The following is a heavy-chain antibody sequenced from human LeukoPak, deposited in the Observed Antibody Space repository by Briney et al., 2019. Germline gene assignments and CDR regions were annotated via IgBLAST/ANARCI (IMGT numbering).Heavy chain of an antibody. V-gene: IGHV1-8*01. CDR1: GYTFTSYD. CDR2: MNPNSGNT. D-gene: IGHD3-3*01. J-gene: IGHJ4*02. Sequence: ASVKVSCKASGYTFTSYDINWVRQATGQGLEWMGWMNPNSGNTGYAQKFQGRVTMTRNTSISTAYMELSSLRSEDTAVYYCARSITIFGVVIYFVYWGQGTLVTVSS. CDR3: ARSITIFGVVIYFVY.